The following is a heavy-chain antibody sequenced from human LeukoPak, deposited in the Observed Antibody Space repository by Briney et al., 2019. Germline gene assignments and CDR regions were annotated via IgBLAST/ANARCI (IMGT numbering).Heavy chain of an antibody. Sequence: PGGSLRLSCAASGFTFSSYWMNWVRQAPGKGLEWVAIINQDGTRKYSMDSMKGRFTVSGDNAKNSLYLQMNSLGAEDTAVYYCARVIVGATGDYFDYWGQGTLVTVSS. CDR3: ARVIVGATGDYFDY. CDR2: INQDGTRK. CDR1: GFTFSSYW. J-gene: IGHJ4*02. D-gene: IGHD1-26*01. V-gene: IGHV3-7*01.